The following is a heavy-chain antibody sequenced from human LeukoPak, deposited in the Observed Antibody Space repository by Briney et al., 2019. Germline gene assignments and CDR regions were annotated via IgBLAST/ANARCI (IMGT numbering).Heavy chain of an antibody. CDR2: ISYDGSNK. CDR1: EFTFSAFW. D-gene: IGHD2-2*01. J-gene: IGHJ4*02. CDR3: ARDFSTSCCLPGY. Sequence: QSGGSLRLSCAASEFTFSAFWMSWVRQAPGKGLEWVAVISYDGSNKYYADSVKGRFTISRDNSKNTLYLQMNSLRAEDTAVYYCARDFSTSCCLPGYWGQGTLVTVSS. V-gene: IGHV3-30-3*01.